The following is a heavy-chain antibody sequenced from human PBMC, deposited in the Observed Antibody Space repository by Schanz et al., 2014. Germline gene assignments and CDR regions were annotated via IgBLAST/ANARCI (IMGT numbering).Heavy chain of an antibody. Sequence: QVQLVESGGGLVKPGGSLRLSCSASGFTFSDYFMTWIRQAPGKGLEWLSYISSSGTSTYYADSVKGRFTISRDNAKNSLYPQMINLRAEDTVFYYCARFRVHYSDFWGQGVLVTVSS. D-gene: IGHD3-10*01. CDR1: GFTFSDYF. J-gene: IGHJ4*02. CDR3: ARFRVHYSDF. CDR2: ISSSGTST. V-gene: IGHV3-11*01.